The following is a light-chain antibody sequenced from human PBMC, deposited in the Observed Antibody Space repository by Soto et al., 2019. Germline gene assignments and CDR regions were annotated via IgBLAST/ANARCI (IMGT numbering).Light chain of an antibody. J-gene: IGKJ5*01. CDR1: QSVSGW. V-gene: IGKV1-33*01. CDR3: QQYDDLPIT. CDR2: DVS. Sequence: DIQMTQSPSTLSASVGDTVTVTCLASQSVSGWLAWYQQKPGEAPKLLIYDVSKLESGVPSRFSGSGSGTDFTFTISSLQAEDIATYFCQQYDDLPITFGQGTRLEI.